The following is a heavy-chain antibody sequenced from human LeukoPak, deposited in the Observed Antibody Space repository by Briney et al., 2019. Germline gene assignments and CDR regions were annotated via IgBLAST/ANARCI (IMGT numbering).Heavy chain of an antibody. V-gene: IGHV3-30*04. CDR3: AGVGYCSSTSCYRYANWFDP. CDR1: GFTFSSYA. J-gene: IGHJ5*02. Sequence: GGSLRLSCAASGFTFSSYAMHWVRQAPGKGLEWVAVISYDGSNKYYADSMKGRFTISRDNSKNTLYLQMNSLRAEDTAVYYCAGVGYCSSTSCYRYANWFDPWGQGTLVTVSS. CDR2: ISYDGSNK. D-gene: IGHD2-2*01.